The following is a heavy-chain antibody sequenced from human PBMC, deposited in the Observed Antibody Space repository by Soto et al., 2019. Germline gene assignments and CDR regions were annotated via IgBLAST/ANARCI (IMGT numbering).Heavy chain of an antibody. Sequence: GGSLRLSCAASGFTFSSYAMHWVRQAPGKGLEWVAVISYDGSNKYYADSVKGRFTISRDNSKNTLYLQMNSLRAEDTAVYYCARPHSSSWTGSLYWGQGTLVTV. V-gene: IGHV3-30-3*01. CDR3: ARPHSSSWTGSLY. CDR1: GFTFSSYA. J-gene: IGHJ4*02. D-gene: IGHD6-13*01. CDR2: ISYDGSNK.